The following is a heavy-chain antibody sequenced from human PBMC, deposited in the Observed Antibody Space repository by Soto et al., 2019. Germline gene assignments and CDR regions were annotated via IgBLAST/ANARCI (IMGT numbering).Heavy chain of an antibody. CDR2: TYYRSKWSN. D-gene: IGHD3-16*01. CDR1: GDSVSSNSAT. Sequence: QTLSLTCAISGDSVSSNSATWGWIRQSPSRGLEWLGRTYYRSKWSNDYAVSVKGRITINPDTSNNQVSLHLNSVTPDDTAVYYCARLIGNSWLDSWGQGTLVTVSS. J-gene: IGHJ5*01. CDR3: ARLIGNSWLDS. V-gene: IGHV6-1*01.